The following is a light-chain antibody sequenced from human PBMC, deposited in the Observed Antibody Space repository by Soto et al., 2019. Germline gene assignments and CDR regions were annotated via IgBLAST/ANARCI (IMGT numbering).Light chain of an antibody. Sequence: EIVMTQSQATLSVSPGERATLSARASQSVSSNLAWYQQKPGHAHKLLNYGASTRATGIPARFSGSGSGTEFTLTISSLQSEDFAVYYCQQYNNWPRTFGQGTKVEIK. CDR3: QQYNNWPRT. J-gene: IGKJ1*01. V-gene: IGKV3D-15*01. CDR1: QSVSSN. CDR2: GAS.